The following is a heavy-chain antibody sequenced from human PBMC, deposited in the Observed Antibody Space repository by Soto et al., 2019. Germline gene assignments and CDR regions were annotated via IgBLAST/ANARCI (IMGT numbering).Heavy chain of an antibody. V-gene: IGHV4-59*01. CDR3: ARTYYDILTGYSDNWFDP. Sequence: SETLSLTCTVSGGSISSYYWSWIRQPPGKGLEWIGYIYYSGSTNYNPSLKSRVTISVDTSKNQFSLKLSSVTAADTAVYYCARTYYDILTGYSDNWFDPWGQGTLVTVSS. CDR1: GGSISSYY. CDR2: IYYSGST. D-gene: IGHD3-9*01. J-gene: IGHJ5*02.